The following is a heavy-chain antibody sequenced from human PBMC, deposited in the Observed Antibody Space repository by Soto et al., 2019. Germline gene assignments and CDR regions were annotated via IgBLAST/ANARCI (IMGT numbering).Heavy chain of an antibody. J-gene: IGHJ4*02. CDR3: ARMNYYETSGYPFDY. Sequence: SEPLSLTCTVSGGSFRCYYWGWVLQPPGKGLEWIGYIYFRGTTNYNPSLKSRVTMSADTSKNQFSLKLNSVTAADTAVYYCARMNYYETSGYPFDYWGQGMMVTV. D-gene: IGHD3-22*01. V-gene: IGHV4-59*01. CDR1: GGSFRCYY. CDR2: IYFRGTT.